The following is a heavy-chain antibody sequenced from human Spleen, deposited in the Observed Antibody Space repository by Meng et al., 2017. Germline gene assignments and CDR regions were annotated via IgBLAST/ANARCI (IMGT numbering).Heavy chain of an antibody. CDR1: GYSFTSYW. CDR2: IYPGDSDT. D-gene: IGHD5-18*01. Sequence: GESLKISCKGSGYSFTSYWIGWVRQMPGKGLEWMGIIYPGDSDTRYSPSFEGQVTISADKSITTAYLQWNSLEASDTAMFYCGRLGGGYSSGRGYYNYGMDVWGQGTTVTVSS. V-gene: IGHV5-51*01. J-gene: IGHJ6*02. CDR3: GRLGGGYSSGRGYYNYGMDV.